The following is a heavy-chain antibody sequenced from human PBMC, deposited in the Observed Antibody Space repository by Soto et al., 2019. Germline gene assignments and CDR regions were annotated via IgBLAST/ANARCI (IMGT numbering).Heavy chain of an antibody. CDR3: ARDRGDDFADY. V-gene: IGHV3-7*01. CDR2: IKQDGSEK. D-gene: IGHD3-10*01. Sequence: EVQLVESGGGLVQPGGSLRLSCAASGFTFSSYWRSWVRQAPGKGLEWVANIKQDGSEKYYVESVKGRFTISRDNAKNSLYLQMNGLRAEDTAVYYCARDRGDDFADYWGQGTLVTVSS. CDR1: GFTFSSYW. J-gene: IGHJ4*02.